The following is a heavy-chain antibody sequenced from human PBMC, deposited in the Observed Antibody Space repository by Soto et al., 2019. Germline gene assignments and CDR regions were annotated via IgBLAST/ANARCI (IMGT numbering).Heavy chain of an antibody. D-gene: IGHD3-10*01. CDR1: GFTFSDYY. Sequence: QVQLVESGGDLVRPGRSLRLSCAASGFTFSDYYISWICQAPGQGLEWVSYISSRSSFTNYADSLKCLFTSSRDKAKNSLYLQMNSLRAVDSAVYYCARAHSITMVRVVLPKGFDPWGQGTLVTVSS. CDR3: ARAHSITMVRVVLPKGFDP. V-gene: IGHV3-11*06. CDR2: ISSRSSFT. J-gene: IGHJ5*02.